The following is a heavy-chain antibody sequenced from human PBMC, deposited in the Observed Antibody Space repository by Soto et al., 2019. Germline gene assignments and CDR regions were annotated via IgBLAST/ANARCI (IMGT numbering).Heavy chain of an antibody. CDR2: IYYSGST. D-gene: IGHD6-13*01. V-gene: IGHV4-61*01. CDR3: ARVEAAERLYYFDY. Sequence: SETLSLTCTVSGGSVSSGSYYWSWIRQPPGKGLEWIGYIYYSGSTNCNPSLKSRVTISVDTSKNQFSLKLSSVTAADTAVYYCARVEAAERLYYFDYWGQGTLVTVSS. CDR1: GGSVSSGSYY. J-gene: IGHJ4*02.